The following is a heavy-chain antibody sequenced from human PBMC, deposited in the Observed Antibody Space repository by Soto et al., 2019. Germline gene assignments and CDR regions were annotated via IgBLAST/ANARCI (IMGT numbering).Heavy chain of an antibody. Sequence: QVQLVQSGAEVKKPGSSVKVSCTASGGTFSSYTISWVRQAPGQGLEWMGRIIPILGIANYAQKFQGRVTITADKSTSTAYMELSSLRSEDTAVYYCARGDLVVPAAIDYWGQGTLVTVSS. CDR2: IIPILGIA. D-gene: IGHD2-2*01. CDR1: GGTFSSYT. CDR3: ARGDLVVPAAIDY. V-gene: IGHV1-69*02. J-gene: IGHJ4*02.